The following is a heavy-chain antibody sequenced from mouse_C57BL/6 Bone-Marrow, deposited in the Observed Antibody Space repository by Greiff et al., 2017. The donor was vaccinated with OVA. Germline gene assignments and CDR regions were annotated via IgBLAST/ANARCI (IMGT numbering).Heavy chain of an antibody. V-gene: IGHV1-64*01. CDR1: GYTFTSYW. Sequence: VQLQQPGAELVKPGASVKLSCKASGYTFTSYWMHWVKQRPGQGLEWIGMIHPNSGSTNYNEKFKSKATLTVDKSSSTAYMQLSSLTSEDSAVYYCARRGGYDGSFDYWGQGTTLTVSS. D-gene: IGHD2-2*01. CDR2: IHPNSGST. CDR3: ARRGGYDGSFDY. J-gene: IGHJ2*01.